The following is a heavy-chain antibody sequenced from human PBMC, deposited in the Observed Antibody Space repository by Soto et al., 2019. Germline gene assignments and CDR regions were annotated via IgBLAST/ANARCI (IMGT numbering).Heavy chain of an antibody. CDR1: GGTFSSYA. J-gene: IGHJ3*02. CDR2: IIPIFGTA. CDR3: ARNIVGATRGAFDI. D-gene: IGHD1-26*01. V-gene: IGHV1-69*06. Sequence: QVQLVQSGAEVKKPGSSVKVYCKASGGTFSSYAISWVRQAPGQGLEWMGGIIPIFGTANYAQKFQGRVTIPADKSTSSAYMELCSLRSEDTAVYYCARNIVGATRGAFDIWGQGTMVTVSS.